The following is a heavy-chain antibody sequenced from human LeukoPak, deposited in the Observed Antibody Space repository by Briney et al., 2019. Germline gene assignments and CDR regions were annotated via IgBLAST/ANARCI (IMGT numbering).Heavy chain of an antibody. Sequence: SETLSLTCTVSGGSISSYYWSWIRQPPGKGLEWIGYIYYSGSTNYNPSLKSRVTISVDTSKNQFSLKLSSVTAADTAVYYCARAPSDSSGYYYYYFDYWGQGILVTVSS. D-gene: IGHD3-22*01. J-gene: IGHJ4*02. CDR2: IYYSGST. V-gene: IGHV4-59*08. CDR3: ARAPSDSSGYYYYYFDY. CDR1: GGSISSYY.